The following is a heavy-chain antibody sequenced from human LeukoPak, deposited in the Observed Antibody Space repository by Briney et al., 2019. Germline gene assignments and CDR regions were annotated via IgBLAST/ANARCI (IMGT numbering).Heavy chain of an antibody. Sequence: ASVKVSCKVSGYTFTDYYMHWVQQAPGKGLEWMGLVDPEDGETIYAEKFQGRVTITADTSTDTACMELSSLRSEDTAVYYCATVAVAGAGYWGQGTLVTVSS. CDR1: GYTFTDYY. CDR3: ATVAVAGAGY. D-gene: IGHD6-19*01. CDR2: VDPEDGET. V-gene: IGHV1-69-2*01. J-gene: IGHJ4*02.